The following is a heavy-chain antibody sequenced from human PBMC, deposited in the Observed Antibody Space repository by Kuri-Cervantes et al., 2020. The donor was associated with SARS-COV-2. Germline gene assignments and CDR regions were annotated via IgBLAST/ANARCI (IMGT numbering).Heavy chain of an antibody. V-gene: IGHV4-59*08. CDR3: TRHMARGSGYLYYFDH. Sequence: SETLSLTCTVSGGSISSDYWSWIRQPSGKGLEWIGHMYYSGSTNYNPSLKSRVTISVDTSKNQFSLKLSSVTAADTAVYYCTRHMARGSGYLYYFDHWGQGTLVTVSS. J-gene: IGHJ4*02. CDR2: MYYSGST. D-gene: IGHD3-22*01. CDR1: GGSISSDY.